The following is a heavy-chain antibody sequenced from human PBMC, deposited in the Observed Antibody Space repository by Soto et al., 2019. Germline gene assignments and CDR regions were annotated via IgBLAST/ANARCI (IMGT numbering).Heavy chain of an antibody. CDR2: IYSGGYT. J-gene: IGHJ4*02. CDR3: ATHPGGGGY. V-gene: IGHV3-53*01. Sequence: EVQLVESGGGLIQPGGSLRLSCAVSGFTVSNNYMSWVRQAPGKGLEGVSVIYSGGYTAYGDSVKGRFTISRDNSKNTLYLKRKTRGPADAAFYYWATHPGGGGYWGQGTLVTVSS. D-gene: IGHD3-10*01. CDR1: GFTVSNNY.